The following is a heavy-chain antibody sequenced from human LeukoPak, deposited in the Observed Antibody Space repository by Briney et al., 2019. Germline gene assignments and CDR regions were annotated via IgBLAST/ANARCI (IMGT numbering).Heavy chain of an antibody. J-gene: IGHJ4*02. V-gene: IGHV3-48*03. CDR3: VKRDGYIY. Sequence: GGSLRLSCAASGFTSSNYEMNWVRQAPGKGLEWVSYISSSGSTRYYADFVKGRFTISRDNAKNSLFLQMNSLRVEDTAVYYCVKRDGYIYWGQGTLVTVSS. CDR1: GFTSSNYE. D-gene: IGHD5-24*01. CDR2: ISSSGSTR.